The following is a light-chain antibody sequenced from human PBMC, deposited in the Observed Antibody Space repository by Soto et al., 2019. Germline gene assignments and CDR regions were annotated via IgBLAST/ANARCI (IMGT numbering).Light chain of an antibody. J-gene: IGKJ4*01. CDR2: DAS. CDR3: HQRSNWQPLLT. V-gene: IGKV3-11*01. Sequence: EIVLTQSPATLSLSPGERATLSCRASQSVSSYLAWYQQKPGQAPRLLIYDASNRATGIPARFSGSGSGTDFTRSISSLEAEDFSVYYCHQRSNWQPLLTFRGGTKVEIK. CDR1: QSVSSY.